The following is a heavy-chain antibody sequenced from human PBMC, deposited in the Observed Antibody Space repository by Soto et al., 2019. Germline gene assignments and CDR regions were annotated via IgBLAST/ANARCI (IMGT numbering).Heavy chain of an antibody. D-gene: IGHD3-22*01. J-gene: IGHJ3*02. V-gene: IGHV3-11*05. CDR1: GFTFSDYY. Sequence: QVQLVESGGGLVKPGGSLRLSCAASGFTFSDYYMSWIRQAPGKGLEWVSYISSSSSYTNYADSVKGRFTISRDNAKNSLYLQMNSLIAEDTAVYYCAREGYDSSGYEIWGQGTMVTVSS. CDR2: ISSSSSYT. CDR3: AREGYDSSGYEI.